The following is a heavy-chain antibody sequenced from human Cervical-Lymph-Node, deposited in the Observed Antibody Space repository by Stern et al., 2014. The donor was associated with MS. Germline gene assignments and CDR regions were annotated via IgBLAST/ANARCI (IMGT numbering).Heavy chain of an antibody. Sequence: DQLVESGAEVKKPGASVKVSCKASGDTFASYPIHWLRQAPGQGPVWMGIVNPTDGRTNYAQTIQGRVTMARDTSTRAAYMELSSLRAEDTAMYFCANPLPYANWGQGTRVTVSS. J-gene: IGHJ1*01. CDR3: ANPLPYAN. V-gene: IGHV1-46*03. CDR2: VNPTDGRT. D-gene: IGHD4-17*01. CDR1: GDTFASYP.